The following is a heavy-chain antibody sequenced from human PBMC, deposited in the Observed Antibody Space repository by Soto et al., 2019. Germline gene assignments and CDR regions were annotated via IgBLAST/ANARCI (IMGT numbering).Heavy chain of an antibody. J-gene: IGHJ4*02. V-gene: IGHV4-59*01. CDR3: VRANYFDF. Sequence: SETLSLTCTVSGGSINPYYWCWIRQPPGKGLEWIGSIYYRGSANNNPSLKSRLTISVDTSKNQLSLKLNSVTAADTALYYCVRANYFDFWGQGTRVTVSS. CDR1: GGSINPYY. CDR2: IYYRGSA.